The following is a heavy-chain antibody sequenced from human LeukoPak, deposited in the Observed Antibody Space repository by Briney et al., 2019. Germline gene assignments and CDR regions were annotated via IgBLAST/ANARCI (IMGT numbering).Heavy chain of an antibody. CDR1: GGTFSGSA. Sequence: ASVKASCKASGGTFSGSAISWVRQAPGQGLEWMGGIIPIFGTANYAQKFQGRVTITADKSTSTAYMELSSLRSEDTAVYYCARVPERYSSGWFFGWFDPWGQGTLVTVSS. D-gene: IGHD6-19*01. CDR3: ARVPERYSSGWFFGWFDP. CDR2: IIPIFGTA. J-gene: IGHJ5*02. V-gene: IGHV1-69*06.